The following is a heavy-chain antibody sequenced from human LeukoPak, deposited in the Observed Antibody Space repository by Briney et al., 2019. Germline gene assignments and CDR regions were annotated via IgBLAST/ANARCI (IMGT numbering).Heavy chain of an antibody. CDR2: INHSGST. D-gene: IGHD3-10*01. Sequence: SETLSLTCAVYGGSFSGYYWSWIRQPPGKGLEWIGEINHSGSTNYNPSLKSRVTISVDTSKNQFSLKLGSVTAADTAVYYCARGTHYYGSGSYSYYYYGMDVWGKGTTVTVSS. J-gene: IGHJ6*04. CDR3: ARGTHYYGSGSYSYYYYGMDV. CDR1: GGSFSGYY. V-gene: IGHV4-34*01.